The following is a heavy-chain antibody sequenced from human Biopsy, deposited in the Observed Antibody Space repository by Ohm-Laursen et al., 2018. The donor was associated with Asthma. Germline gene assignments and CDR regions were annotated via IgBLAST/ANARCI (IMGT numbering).Heavy chain of an antibody. J-gene: IGHJ4*02. CDR3: ARDVMEWYLPAFDF. V-gene: IGHV3-30-3*01. CDR1: GFTFRSYA. D-gene: IGHD3-3*01. Sequence: SLRLSCSASGFTFRSYAMNWVRQAPGKGLEWVAVGGSYYDGGLKYYADSVNGRFTVSRDDSKNTLYLQMNSLRPDDTAVYYCARDVMEWYLPAFDFWGQGTLVTVSS. CDR2: GGSYYDGGLK.